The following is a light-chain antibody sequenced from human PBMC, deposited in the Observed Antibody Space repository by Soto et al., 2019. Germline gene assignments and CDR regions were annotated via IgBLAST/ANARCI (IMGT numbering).Light chain of an antibody. CDR3: QQYGGSPRT. J-gene: IGKJ1*01. CDR2: GAS. Sequence: DIVMTQSPGTLSLSPGERASLSCRASQSIANSLAWYQQKPGQAPRLLIFGASNRATGIPDRFSGSGSGTDFTLTISRLEPEDFAVYHCQQYGGSPRTFGQGTKVDIK. CDR1: QSIANS. V-gene: IGKV3-20*01.